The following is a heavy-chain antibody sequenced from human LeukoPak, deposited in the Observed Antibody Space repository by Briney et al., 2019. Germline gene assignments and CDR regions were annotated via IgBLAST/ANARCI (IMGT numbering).Heavy chain of an antibody. CDR3: ARGDSSGEKASDAFDI. V-gene: IGHV1-2*02. Sequence: ASVKVSCKASGYTFTGYYMHWVRQAPGQGLEWMGWISPNSGGTNYAQKFQGRVTMTRDTSISTAYMELSRLRSDDTAVYYCARGDSSGEKASDAFDIWGQGTMVTVSS. D-gene: IGHD3-22*01. CDR2: ISPNSGGT. J-gene: IGHJ3*02. CDR1: GYTFTGYY.